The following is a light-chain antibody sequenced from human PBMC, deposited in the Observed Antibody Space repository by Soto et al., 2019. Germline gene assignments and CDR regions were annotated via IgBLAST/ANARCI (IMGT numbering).Light chain of an antibody. Sequence: QSALTQPASVSGCPGQSITISCTGTSSDVGGYNLVSWYQQHPGKAPKVVIYDGNKRPSGISYRFSASKSGNTASLTISGLRTEDEADYYCCSYAGHSTFVFGSGTKVTVL. CDR2: DGN. CDR1: SSDVGGYNL. J-gene: IGLJ1*01. CDR3: CSYAGHSTFV. V-gene: IGLV2-23*03.